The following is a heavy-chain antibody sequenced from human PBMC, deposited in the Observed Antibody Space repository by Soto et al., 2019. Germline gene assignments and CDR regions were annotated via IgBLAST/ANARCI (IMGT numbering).Heavy chain of an antibody. CDR2: IYYSGST. Sequence: PSETLSLTCTVSGASISSSSYYWGWIRQPPGKGLEWIGSIYYSGSTYYNPSLKSRVTISVDTSKNQFSLKLSSVTAADTAVYYCARPMTTVVTLDYWGQGTLVTVSS. J-gene: IGHJ4*02. CDR3: ARPMTTVVTLDY. CDR1: GASISSSSYY. V-gene: IGHV4-39*01. D-gene: IGHD4-17*01.